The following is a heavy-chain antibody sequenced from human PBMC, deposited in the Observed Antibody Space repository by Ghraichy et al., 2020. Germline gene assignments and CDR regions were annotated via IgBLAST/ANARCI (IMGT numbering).Heavy chain of an antibody. CDR2: IYTSGST. D-gene: IGHD3-22*01. CDR3: ARKSYYYDSSAARVSALDI. J-gene: IGHJ3*02. CDR1: GGSISSGSYY. V-gene: IGHV4-61*02. Sequence: SETLSLTCTVSGGSISSGSYYWSWIRQPAGKGLEWIGRIYTSGSTNYNPSLKSRVTISVDTSKNQFSLKLSSVTAADTAVYYCARKSYYYDSSAARVSALDIWGQGTMVTVSS.